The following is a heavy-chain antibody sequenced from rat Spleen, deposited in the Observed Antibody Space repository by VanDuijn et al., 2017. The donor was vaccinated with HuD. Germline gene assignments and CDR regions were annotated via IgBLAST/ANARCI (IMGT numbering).Heavy chain of an antibody. CDR1: GFTFSDYN. D-gene: IGHD4-3*01. Sequence: EVQLVESGGGLVQPGRSLKLSCAASGFTFSDYNMAWVRQAPKKGLEWVATISYDGSSTYYRDSVKGRFTISRDNAKSTPYLQMDSLRSEDTATYYCARHNSGYGVMDAWGQGASVTVSS. CDR3: ARHNSGYGVMDA. CDR2: ISYDGSST. J-gene: IGHJ4*01. V-gene: IGHV5-7*01.